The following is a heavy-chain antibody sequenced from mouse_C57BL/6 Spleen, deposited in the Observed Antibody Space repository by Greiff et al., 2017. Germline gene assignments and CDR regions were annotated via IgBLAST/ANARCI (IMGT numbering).Heavy chain of an antibody. D-gene: IGHD2-1*01. CDR3: ARKDGNYALDY. CDR2: IYPRRGNT. CDR1: GYTFTSYG. J-gene: IGHJ3*01. V-gene: IGHV1-81*01. Sequence: QVQLKQPGAELARPGASVKLSCKASGYTFTSYGISWVKQRTGQGLEWIGEIYPRRGNTYYNEKFKDKATLTEDKSSSTAYMKLRSLTSEDAAVLYCARKDGNYALDYGGQGTPVTVSA.